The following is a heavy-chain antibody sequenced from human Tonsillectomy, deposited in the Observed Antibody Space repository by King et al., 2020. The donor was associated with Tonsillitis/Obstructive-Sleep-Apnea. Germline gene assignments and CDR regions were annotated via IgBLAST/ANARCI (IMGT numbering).Heavy chain of an antibody. V-gene: IGHV3-30*04. CDR3: ARTRYYDTNRYYRDFDY. CDR2: ILKDGSNK. D-gene: IGHD3-22*01. J-gene: IGHJ4*02. Sequence: VQLVESGGGVVQPGRSLRLSCEVSGFTFSDYAMHWVRQAPGKGLEGVALILKDGSNKNNTDSVKGRFTISRDNSKNTLYLQMNSLRVEDTALYYCARTRYYDTNRYYRDFDYWGQGTLVTVSS. CDR1: GFTFSDYA.